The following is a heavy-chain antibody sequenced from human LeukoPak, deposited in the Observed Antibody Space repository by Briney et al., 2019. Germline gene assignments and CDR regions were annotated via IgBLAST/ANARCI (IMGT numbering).Heavy chain of an antibody. CDR1: GGSISSYY. CDR3: ARDRSGSYSHFDY. D-gene: IGHD1-26*01. CDR2: IYYSGST. J-gene: IGHJ4*02. V-gene: IGHV4-59*12. Sequence: SETLSLTCTVSGGSISSYYWSWIRQPPGKGLEWIGYIYYSGSTYYNPSLKSRVTISVDTSKNQFSLKLSSVTAADTAVYYCARDRSGSYSHFDYWGQGTLVTVSS.